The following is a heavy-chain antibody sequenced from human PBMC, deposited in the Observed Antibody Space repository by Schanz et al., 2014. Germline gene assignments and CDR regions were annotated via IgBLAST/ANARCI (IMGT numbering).Heavy chain of an antibody. CDR2: INVYNGDT. CDR3: ARNIIATARAYDI. Sequence: QVQLVQSGSEVKKPGASVKVSCKASGYTFPSYGISWVRQDPGQGLEWMGWINVYNGDTKFAKTLQDRVTLTTDTSTSTAYMELRSLRSDDTAVYYCARNIIATARAYDIWGQGTMVTVSS. V-gene: IGHV1-18*04. D-gene: IGHD6-13*01. CDR1: GYTFPSYG. J-gene: IGHJ3*02.